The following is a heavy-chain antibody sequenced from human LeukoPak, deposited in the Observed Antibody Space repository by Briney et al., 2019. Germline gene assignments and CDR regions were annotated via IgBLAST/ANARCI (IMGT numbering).Heavy chain of an antibody. CDR2: IWYDGSKK. V-gene: IGHV3-33*01. D-gene: IGHD4-11*01. CDR3: ARGLQPPVLYGMDV. Sequence: GGSLRLSCAASGFMFGNYGMHWVRQAPGQGLEWVALIWYDGSKKYYADSVKGRFTVSRDNSENTLYLQMNSLRADDTAVYYCARGLQPPVLYGMDVWGQGTTVPVSS. CDR1: GFMFGNYG. J-gene: IGHJ6*02.